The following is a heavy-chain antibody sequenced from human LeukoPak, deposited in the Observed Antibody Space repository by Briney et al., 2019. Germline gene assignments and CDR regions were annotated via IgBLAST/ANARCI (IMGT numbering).Heavy chain of an antibody. CDR2: IGTAGDT. CDR1: GFTSSSYD. J-gene: IGHJ6*02. CDR3: ARGRDCIGGSCYSPADDGMDV. V-gene: IGHV3-13*01. Sequence: GGSRRLSCAASGFTSSSYDMHWVRRATGTGLEWVSAIGTAGDTYYPGSVKGRFTISRENAKNSLYLQMNSLRAGDTAVYYCARGRDCIGGSCYSPADDGMDVWGQGTTVTVSS. D-gene: IGHD2-15*01.